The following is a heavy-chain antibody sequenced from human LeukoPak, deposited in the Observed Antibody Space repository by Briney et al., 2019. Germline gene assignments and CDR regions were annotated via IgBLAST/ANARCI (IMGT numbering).Heavy chain of an antibody. J-gene: IGHJ4*02. CDR2: IIPILGIA. V-gene: IGHV1-69*04. D-gene: IGHD2-15*01. CDR3: ATGGSLVVAARFDY. CDR1: GGTFSSYA. Sequence: SVKVSCKASGGTFSSYAISWVRQAPGQGLEWMGRIIPILGIANYAQKFQGRVTITADKSTSTAYMELSSLRSEDTAVYYCATGGSLVVAARFDYWGQGTLVTVSS.